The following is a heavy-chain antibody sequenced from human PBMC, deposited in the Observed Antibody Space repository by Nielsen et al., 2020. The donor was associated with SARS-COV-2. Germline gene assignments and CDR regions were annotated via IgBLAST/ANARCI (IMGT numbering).Heavy chain of an antibody. Sequence: SETLSLTCTVSGASISSGGYFWSWIRQHPGKGLEWIGYIYFTGRTSYSPSLKSRVAMSVDTSKNQFSLDLKSVTAADTAVYYCAREASGYDHYKYGMDVWGLGATVTISS. V-gene: IGHV4-31*03. CDR1: GASISSGGYF. CDR3: AREASGYDHYKYGMDV. J-gene: IGHJ6*02. D-gene: IGHD5-12*01. CDR2: IYFTGRT.